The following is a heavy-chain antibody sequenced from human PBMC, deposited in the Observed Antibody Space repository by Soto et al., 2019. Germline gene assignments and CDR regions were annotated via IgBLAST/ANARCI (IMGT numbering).Heavy chain of an antibody. D-gene: IGHD3-10*01. Sequence: SETLSLTCTFSGGSISSGGYYWSWIRQHPGKGLEWIGYIYYSGSTYYNPSLKSRVTISVDTSKNQFSLKLSFVTAADTAVYYCATSITMVRGMGNWFDPWGQGTLVTVSS. CDR2: IYYSGST. J-gene: IGHJ5*02. CDR3: ATSITMVRGMGNWFDP. CDR1: GGSISSGGYY. V-gene: IGHV4-31*03.